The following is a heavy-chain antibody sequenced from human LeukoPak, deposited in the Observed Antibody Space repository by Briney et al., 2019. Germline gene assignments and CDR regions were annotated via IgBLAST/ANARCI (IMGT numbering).Heavy chain of an antibody. CDR2: IIPIFGTA. D-gene: IGHD3-3*01. CDR1: GGTFSSYA. V-gene: IGHV1-69*05. CDR3: ARSDYYYYYMDV. J-gene: IGHJ6*03. Sequence: SVTVSCKASGGTFSSYAISWVRQAPGQGLEWMGGIIPIFGTANYAQKFQGRVTITTDESTSTAYMELSSLRSEDTAVYYCARSDYYYYYMDVWGKGTTVTVSS.